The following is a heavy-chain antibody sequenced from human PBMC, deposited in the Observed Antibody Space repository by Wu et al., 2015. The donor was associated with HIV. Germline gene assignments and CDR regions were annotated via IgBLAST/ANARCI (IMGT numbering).Heavy chain of an antibody. CDR2: INPNSGGT. V-gene: IGHV1-2*02. Sequence: QVQLVQSGAEVKKPGASMKVSCKTSGYTFTGYYIHWVRQVPGQGLEWMGWINPNSGGTIYTQKFQGRVTMTRDTSINTAYMEVNSLRSDDTAVYYCARSVSSGWPVDYWGQGTLVTISS. CDR3: ARSVSSGWPVDY. D-gene: IGHD6-19*01. J-gene: IGHJ4*02. CDR1: GYTFTGYY.